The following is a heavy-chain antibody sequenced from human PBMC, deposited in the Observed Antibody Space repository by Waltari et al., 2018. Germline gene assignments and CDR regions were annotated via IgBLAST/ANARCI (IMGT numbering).Heavy chain of an antibody. V-gene: IGHV4-38-2*01. CDR3: ARVSAATVPDY. CDR1: GYSISSGYY. Sequence: QVQLQESGPGLVKPSETLSLTCAVSGYSISSGYYWGWIRQPPGKGLEWIGSIYHSGSTYYNPALKSRVTISVDTSKNQFSLKLSSVTAADTAVYYCARVSAATVPDYWGQGTLVTVSS. J-gene: IGHJ4*02. D-gene: IGHD5-18*01. CDR2: IYHSGST.